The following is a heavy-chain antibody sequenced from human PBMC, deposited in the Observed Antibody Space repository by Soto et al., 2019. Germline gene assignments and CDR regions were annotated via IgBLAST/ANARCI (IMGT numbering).Heavy chain of an antibody. Sequence: SETLSLTCAVSGGSISSSNWWSWVRQPPGKGLEWIGEIYHSGSTNYKPSLKSRVTISVDKSKNQFSLKLSSVTAADTAVYYCARAPYPSTYYYDSSGYYPRAYFDYWGQGTLVT. CDR2: IYHSGST. CDR1: GGSISSSNW. D-gene: IGHD3-22*01. V-gene: IGHV4-4*02. J-gene: IGHJ4*02. CDR3: ARAPYPSTYYYDSSGYYPRAYFDY.